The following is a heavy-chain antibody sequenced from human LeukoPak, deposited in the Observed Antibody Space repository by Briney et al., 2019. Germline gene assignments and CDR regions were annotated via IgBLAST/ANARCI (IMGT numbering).Heavy chain of an antibody. CDR3: ARDKEAVAGLWFDP. J-gene: IGHJ5*02. V-gene: IGHV4-59*12. CDR2: IYYSGST. D-gene: IGHD6-19*01. CDR1: GGSFRTYY. Sequence: AETLSLTCTVSGGSFRTYYWSWIRQPPGKGLEWIGYIYYSGSTNYNPSLKSRVTISVDTSKNQFSLKLSSVTAADTAVYYCARDKEAVAGLWFDPWGQGTLVTVSS.